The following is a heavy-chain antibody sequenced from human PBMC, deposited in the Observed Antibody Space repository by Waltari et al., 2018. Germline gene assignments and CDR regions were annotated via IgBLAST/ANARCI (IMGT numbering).Heavy chain of an antibody. D-gene: IGHD2-15*01. CDR1: GDSMGGGDS. J-gene: IGHJ4*02. V-gene: IGHV4-4*02. Sequence: QLQLQQSGPGLVKPSESLSLTCAVSGDSMGGGDSWIWVGQSPGKGLEWIGQVHRSGRTNYNPSPASRVTMSIDTSNDQFSLKVTSATAADTAIYYCARDRGRGLYLDSWGKGILVTVSP. CDR2: VHRSGRT. CDR3: ARDRGRGLYLDS.